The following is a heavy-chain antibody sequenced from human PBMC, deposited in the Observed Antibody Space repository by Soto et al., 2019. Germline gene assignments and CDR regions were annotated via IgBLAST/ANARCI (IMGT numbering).Heavy chain of an antibody. Sequence: GASVKFSCKASGGTFSSYAISWVRQAPGQGLEWMGGIIPIFGTANYAQKFQGRVTITADESTSTAYMELSSLRSEDTAVYYCARWVSWDYYYYGMDVWGQGTTVTVSS. CDR3: ARWVSWDYYYYGMDV. CDR2: IIPIFGTA. CDR1: GGTFSSYA. V-gene: IGHV1-69*13. D-gene: IGHD1-26*01. J-gene: IGHJ6*02.